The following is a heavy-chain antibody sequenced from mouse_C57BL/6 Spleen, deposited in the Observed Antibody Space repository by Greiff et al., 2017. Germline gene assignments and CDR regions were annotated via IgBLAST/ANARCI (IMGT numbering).Heavy chain of an antibody. CDR2: INPSSGYT. J-gene: IGHJ3*01. Sequence: QVQLQQPGAELARPGASVKMSCKASGYTFTSYTMHWVKQRPGQGLEWIGYINPSSGYTKYNQKFKDKATLTADKSSSTAYMQLSSLTSEDSAVYYCAPYGSLAYWGQGTLVTVSA. D-gene: IGHD1-1*01. CDR3: APYGSLAY. V-gene: IGHV1-4*01. CDR1: GYTFTSYT.